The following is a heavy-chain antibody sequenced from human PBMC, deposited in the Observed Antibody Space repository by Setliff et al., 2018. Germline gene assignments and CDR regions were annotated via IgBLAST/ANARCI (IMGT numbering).Heavy chain of an antibody. CDR3: TFARDGYDVFDI. J-gene: IGHJ3*02. V-gene: IGHV3-73*01. D-gene: IGHD5-18*01. CDR2: IRGRTDNYAT. CDR1: GFSFSGSA. Sequence: GGSLRLSCAGSGFSFSGSAVYWVRQASVKGLEWIGRIRGRTDNYATAYAASVRGRFTISRDDSKNTAYLQMNSLKTEDTAVYYCTFARDGYDVFDIWGQGTMVTVSS.